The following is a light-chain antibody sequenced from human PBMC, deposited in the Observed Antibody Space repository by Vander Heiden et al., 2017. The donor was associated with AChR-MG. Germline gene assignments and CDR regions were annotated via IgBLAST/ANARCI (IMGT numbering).Light chain of an antibody. CDR1: QGISSA. CDR2: EAS. V-gene: IGKV1-13*02. CDR3: QQYKSYPVT. Sequence: AIQLPQSPPSLSAAVGDRVTITCRASQGISSALAWYQQKAGEVPKFLIYEASGLESGVPSRFSGSGSGTDFTLTISRLQPEDFATYYCQQYKSYPVTFGQGTKVEIK. J-gene: IGKJ1*01.